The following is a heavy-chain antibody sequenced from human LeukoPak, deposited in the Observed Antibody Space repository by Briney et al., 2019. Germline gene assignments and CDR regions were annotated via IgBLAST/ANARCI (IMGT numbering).Heavy chain of an antibody. J-gene: IGHJ6*02. CDR1: GGSFRGYY. CDR2: INHSGST. V-gene: IGHV4-34*01. CDR3: ASFGLRSTMVRGAPSYYYNGMDV. Sequence: PSETLSLTCAVYGGSFRGYYWSWIRQPPGKGLEWIGEINHSGSTNYNPSLKSRVTISVDTSKNQFSLKLSSVTAADTAEYYCASFGLRSTMVRGAPSYYYNGMDVWGQGTTVTVSS. D-gene: IGHD3-10*01.